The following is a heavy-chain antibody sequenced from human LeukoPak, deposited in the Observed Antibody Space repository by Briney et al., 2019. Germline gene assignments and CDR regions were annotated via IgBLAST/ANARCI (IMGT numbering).Heavy chain of an antibody. D-gene: IGHD6-19*01. Sequence: SQTLSLTCAISGDSVSSNSVAWNWFRQSPSRGLEWLGRTYHRSKWFSEYAFSVKSRLTIYADTSNNQFSLLLNSVTPEDTAVYYCVRAAVDVLATMFDYWGQGALVTVSS. J-gene: IGHJ4*02. V-gene: IGHV6-1*01. CDR2: TYHRSKWFS. CDR3: VRAAVDVLATMFDY. CDR1: GDSVSSNSVA.